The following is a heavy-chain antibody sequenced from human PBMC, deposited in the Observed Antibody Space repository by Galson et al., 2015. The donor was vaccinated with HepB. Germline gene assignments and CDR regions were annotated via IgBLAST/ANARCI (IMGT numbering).Heavy chain of an antibody. CDR1: GFTFSDYY. CDR2: ITISGDTI. D-gene: IGHD1-26*01. CDR3: ARDRGIVGTTAGFYNDY. Sequence: SLRLSCAASGFTFSDYYMSWIRQAPGKGLEWVSHITISGDTIYYADSVKGRFTISRDNAKNSLYLQMNSLRDEDTAVYYCARDRGIVGTTAGFYNDYWGQGTLVTVSS. J-gene: IGHJ4*02. V-gene: IGHV3-11*01.